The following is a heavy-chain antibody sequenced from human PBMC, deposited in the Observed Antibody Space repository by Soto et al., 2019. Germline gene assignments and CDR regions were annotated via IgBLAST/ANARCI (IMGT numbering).Heavy chain of an antibody. CDR2: IYWDDDK. V-gene: IGHV2-5*02. Sequence: QITLKESGPTLVKPTQTLTLTCTFSGFSLSTSGVGVGWIRQPPRKALEWLARIYWDDDKRYSPSLKSRLTISKDTSKNQVVLTMTNMDPVDTATYYCAHHGYYSYCLDVWGQGTTVTVSS. CDR3: AHHGYYSYCLDV. CDR1: GFSLSTSGVG. J-gene: IGHJ6*02.